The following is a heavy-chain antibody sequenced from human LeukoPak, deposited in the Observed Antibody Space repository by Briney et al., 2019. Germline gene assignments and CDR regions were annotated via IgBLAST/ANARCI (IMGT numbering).Heavy chain of an antibody. CDR2: ISSSSSYI. Sequence: AGGSLRLSCAASRFTFSSYSMNWVRQAPGKGLEWVSSISSSSSYIYYADSVKGRFTISRDNAKNSLYLQMNSLRAEDTAVYYCARDPAYGGNSWPFDYWGQGTLVTVSS. CDR1: RFTFSSYS. D-gene: IGHD4-23*01. CDR3: ARDPAYGGNSWPFDY. J-gene: IGHJ4*02. V-gene: IGHV3-21*01.